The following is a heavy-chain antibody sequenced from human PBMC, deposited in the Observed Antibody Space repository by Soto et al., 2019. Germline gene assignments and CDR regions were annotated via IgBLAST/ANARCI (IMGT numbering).Heavy chain of an antibody. CDR2: IIPIFGTA. Sequence: QVQLVQSGAEVKKPGSSVKVSCKASGGTFSSYAISWVRQAPGQGLEWMGGIIPIFGTANYAQKFQGRVTITADESTSTAYMELSSLRSEDTAVYYCARGLVITFGGVIVSPPHFDYWGQGTLVTVSS. V-gene: IGHV1-69*12. J-gene: IGHJ4*02. CDR1: GGTFSSYA. D-gene: IGHD3-16*02. CDR3: ARGLVITFGGVIVSPPHFDY.